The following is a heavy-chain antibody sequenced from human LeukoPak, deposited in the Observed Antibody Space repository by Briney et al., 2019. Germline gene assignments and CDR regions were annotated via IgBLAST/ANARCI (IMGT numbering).Heavy chain of an antibody. D-gene: IGHD1-14*01. CDR1: GFTLSTYE. Sequence: PGGSLRLSCAASGFTLSTYEMNWVRQAPGKGLEWVAYIGRYGVTTYYADSVKGRFTISGDNAKNSLNLQMNSPRAEDTAVYYCATLSDRNFYYSYGLDVWGQGTTVTIS. CDR3: ATLSDRNFYYSYGLDV. CDR2: IGRYGVTT. J-gene: IGHJ6*02. V-gene: IGHV3-48*03.